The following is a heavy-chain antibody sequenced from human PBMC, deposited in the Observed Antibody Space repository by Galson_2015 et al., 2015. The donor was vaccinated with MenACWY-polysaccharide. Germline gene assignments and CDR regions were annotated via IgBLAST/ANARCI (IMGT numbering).Heavy chain of an antibody. CDR1: GDSVSRHNGA. J-gene: IGHJ4*02. V-gene: IGHV6-1*01. CDR3: TGRGYSGYDWGY. Sequence: CAISGDSVSRHNGAWNWIRQSPSRGLEWLGRTYYRSKWYNDYAVSVESRISINPDTSKNQFSLQLNSVTPEDTAVYYCTGRGYSGYDWGYWGQGILVTVSS. D-gene: IGHD5-12*01. CDR2: TYYRSKWYN.